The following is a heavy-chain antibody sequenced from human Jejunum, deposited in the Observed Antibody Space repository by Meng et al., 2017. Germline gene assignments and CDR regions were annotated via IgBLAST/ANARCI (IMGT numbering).Heavy chain of an antibody. J-gene: IGHJ4*02. CDR3: VSAYSNGWYQPLEY. V-gene: IGHV3-23*01. CDR2: ISAGGGST. D-gene: IGHD6-19*01. CDR1: GFNSDTYA. Sequence: GESLKTSCAASGFNSDTYAMTWVRQAPGKGLEWLSGISAGGGSTFYADSVEGRFTISRDNSKTTLHLQMNSLRVEDTAVYYCVSAYSNGWYQPLEYWGQGTLVTVSS.